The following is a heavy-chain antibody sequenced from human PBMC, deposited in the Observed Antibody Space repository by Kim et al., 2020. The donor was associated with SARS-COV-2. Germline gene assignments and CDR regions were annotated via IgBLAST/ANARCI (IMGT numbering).Heavy chain of an antibody. D-gene: IGHD3-3*01. CDR3: ARGGPTYYDFWSGYYFDY. J-gene: IGHJ4*02. V-gene: IGHV4-61*01. Sequence: SETLSLTCTVSGGSVSSGSYYWSWIRQPPGKGLEWIGYIYYSGSTNYNPSLKSRVTISVDTSKNQFSLKLSSVTAADTAVYYCARGGPTYYDFWSGYYFDYWGQGTLVTVSS. CDR2: IYYSGST. CDR1: GGSVSSGSYY.